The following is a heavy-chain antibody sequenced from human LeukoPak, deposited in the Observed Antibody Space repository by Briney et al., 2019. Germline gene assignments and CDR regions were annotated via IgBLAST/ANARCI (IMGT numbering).Heavy chain of an antibody. D-gene: IGHD5-18*01. CDR2: IKPDGTET. Sequence: GGSLRLSCADSGFTFSRYWMNWVRQAPGKGLEWVANIKPDGTETYYVDSVKGRFTVSRDNAKKSMYLQMNSLRADDTALYYCARGNTAMIRGDYFDKWGQGTLVTVSS. CDR3: ARGNTAMIRGDYFDK. J-gene: IGHJ4*02. V-gene: IGHV3-7*01. CDR1: GFTFSRYW.